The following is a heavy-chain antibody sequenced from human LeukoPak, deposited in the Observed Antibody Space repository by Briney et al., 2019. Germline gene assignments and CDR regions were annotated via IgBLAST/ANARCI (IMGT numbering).Heavy chain of an antibody. CDR3: SRSLDY. Sequence: PGGSLRLSCAASGFPFSGDWMDWVRQAPGKGMEWVANIKEDGSQQYYADSVKGRFTISRDNAKNSLYLQMNSLRVEDTAIYYCSRSLDYLGQGALVTVSS. CDR2: IKEDGSQQ. CDR1: GFPFSGDW. J-gene: IGHJ4*02. V-gene: IGHV3-7*01.